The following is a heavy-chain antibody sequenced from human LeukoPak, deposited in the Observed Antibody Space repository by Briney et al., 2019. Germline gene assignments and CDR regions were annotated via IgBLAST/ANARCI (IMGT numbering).Heavy chain of an antibody. Sequence: GGSLRLSCAASGFTFSSYSMNWVRQAPRKGLEWVSYISSSSSTIYYADSVKGRFTISRDNSKNTLYLQMNSLRAEDTAVYYCAWESGTPFDYWGQGTLVTVSS. V-gene: IGHV3-48*01. D-gene: IGHD1-1*01. CDR3: AWESGTPFDY. CDR2: ISSSSSTI. CDR1: GFTFSSYS. J-gene: IGHJ4*02.